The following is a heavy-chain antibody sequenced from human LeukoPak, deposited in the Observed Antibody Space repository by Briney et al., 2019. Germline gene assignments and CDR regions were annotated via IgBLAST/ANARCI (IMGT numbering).Heavy chain of an antibody. CDR3: ARDWGGWNQAY. J-gene: IGHJ4*02. D-gene: IGHD1-1*01. Sequence: ASVKVSCKASRYTFTTYAMNWVRQAPGQGLEWLGWINTNTGNPTYAQGFTGRFVFSLDTSVTTAYLQISGLKAEDAAVYYCARDWGGWNQAYWGQGTLVTVSS. CDR1: RYTFTTYA. V-gene: IGHV7-4-1*02. CDR2: INTNTGNP.